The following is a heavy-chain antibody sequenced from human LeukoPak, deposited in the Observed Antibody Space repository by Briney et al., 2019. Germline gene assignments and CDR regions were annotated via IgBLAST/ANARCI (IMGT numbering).Heavy chain of an antibody. CDR1: GGSISSYY. Sequence: PSETLSLTCTVSGGSISSYYWSWIRQPPGKGLEWIGYIYYSGSTNYNPSLKSRVTISVDTSRNQFSLKLSSVTAADTAVYYCARERPPWDAFDIWGQGTMVTVSS. CDR3: ARERPPWDAFDI. J-gene: IGHJ3*02. CDR2: IYYSGST. V-gene: IGHV4-59*01. D-gene: IGHD1-26*01.